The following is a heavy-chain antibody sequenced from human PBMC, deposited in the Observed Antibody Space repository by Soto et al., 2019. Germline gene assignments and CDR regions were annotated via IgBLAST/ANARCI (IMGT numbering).Heavy chain of an antibody. CDR2: ICYSGST. Sequence: QVQLQESGPGLVKPSETLSLTCTVSGGSISSYYWRWIRQPPGKRLEWIGYICYSGSTKYNPSHKSRGTVSGETSKIQFVLHLSSVTAADPAVCYCTRRSGTFFDSWGQGTMVTVSS. CDR3: TRRSGTFFDS. J-gene: IGHJ3*02. V-gene: IGHV4-59*08. CDR1: GGSISSYY. D-gene: IGHD6-13*01.